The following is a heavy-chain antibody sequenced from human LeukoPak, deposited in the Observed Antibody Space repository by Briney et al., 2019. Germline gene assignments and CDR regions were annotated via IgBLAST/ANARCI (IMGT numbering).Heavy chain of an antibody. CDR1: GGSISTYY. J-gene: IGHJ6*03. Sequence: KPSETLSLTCTVSGGSISTYYWSWIRQPAGKGLEWIGRISTTGGTIYNPSLKSRVTVSVDTSKNQVSPKLRSVTAADTAVYYCARTTEGYAGGPGYSYYYYMDVWGKGTTVTISS. D-gene: IGHD5-12*01. V-gene: IGHV4-4*07. CDR3: ARTTEGYAGGPGYSYYYYMDV. CDR2: ISTTGGT.